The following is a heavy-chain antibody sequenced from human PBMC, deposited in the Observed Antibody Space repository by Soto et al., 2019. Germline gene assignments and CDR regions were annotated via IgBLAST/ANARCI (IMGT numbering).Heavy chain of an antibody. CDR1: GGSVSSGSYY. CDR2: IYYSGST. J-gene: IGHJ4*02. Sequence: SETLSLTCTVSGGSVSSGSYYWSWIRQPPGKGLEWIGYIYYSGSTNYNPSLKSRVTISVDTSKSQFSLKLSSVTAADTAVYYCAREVVSLEYYFDYWGQGTLVTVSS. CDR3: AREVVSLEYYFDY. V-gene: IGHV4-61*01. D-gene: IGHD3-22*01.